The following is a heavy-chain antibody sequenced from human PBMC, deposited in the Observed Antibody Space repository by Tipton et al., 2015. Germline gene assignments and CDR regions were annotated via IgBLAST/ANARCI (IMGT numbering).Heavy chain of an antibody. CDR3: AKWDPMNGLMDV. J-gene: IGHJ6*02. D-gene: IGHD3-22*01. CDR2: LSGSGTTT. Sequence: SLRLSCAASGFTFSSYWMNWVRRAPGKGLEWVSGLSGSGTTTYYADSVKGRFTISRNTSKDTLYLQMTSLRAEDTALYYCAKWDPMNGLMDVWGQGTTVTGSS. CDR1: GFTFSSYW. V-gene: IGHV3-23*01.